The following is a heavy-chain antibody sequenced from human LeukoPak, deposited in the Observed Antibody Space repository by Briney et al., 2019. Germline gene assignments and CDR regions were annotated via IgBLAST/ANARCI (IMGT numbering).Heavy chain of an antibody. CDR3: AKGVASSGTPVDY. D-gene: IGHD3-10*01. Sequence: GGSMRLSRTASGFTFSSYAMNWVGQAPEKGLEWVSGIGAGGTFTYYADSVRGRFTISRDNSRNTLYLQMNSLRADDTAVYYCAKGVASSGTPVDYWGQGTLVTVSS. CDR2: IGAGGTFT. V-gene: IGHV3-23*01. CDR1: GFTFSSYA. J-gene: IGHJ4*02.